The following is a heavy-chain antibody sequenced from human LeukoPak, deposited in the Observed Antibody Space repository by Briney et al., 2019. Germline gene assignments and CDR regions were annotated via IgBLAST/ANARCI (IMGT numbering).Heavy chain of an antibody. Sequence: PGGSLRLSCAASGFTFSSYAMSWVRQAPGKGLEWVSAISGSGGSTYYADSVKGRFTISRDNAKNSLYLQMNSLRDEDTAVYYCARVYYYDSSGNNWGQGTLVTVSS. J-gene: IGHJ4*02. D-gene: IGHD3-22*01. CDR3: ARVYYYDSSGNN. CDR1: GFTFSSYA. CDR2: ISGSGGST. V-gene: IGHV3-23*01.